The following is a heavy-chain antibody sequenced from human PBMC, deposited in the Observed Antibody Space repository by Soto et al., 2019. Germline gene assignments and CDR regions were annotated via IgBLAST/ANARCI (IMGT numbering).Heavy chain of an antibody. CDR1: GYTFTSYG. CDR2: ISAYNGNT. Sequence: ASVKVSCKASGYTFTSYGISWVRQAPGQGLERMGWISAYNGNTNYAQKLQGRVTMTTDTSTSTAYMELRSLRSDDTAVYYCARDLGRYFWSGYPHYYYYYGMDVWGQGTTVTVSS. V-gene: IGHV1-18*01. J-gene: IGHJ6*02. D-gene: IGHD3-3*01. CDR3: ARDLGRYFWSGYPHYYYYYGMDV.